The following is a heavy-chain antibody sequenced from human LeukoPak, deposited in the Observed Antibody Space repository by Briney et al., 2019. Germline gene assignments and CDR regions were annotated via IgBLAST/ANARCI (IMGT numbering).Heavy chain of an antibody. J-gene: IGHJ4*02. CDR2: ISGSGGST. V-gene: IGHV3-23*01. Sequence: PGGSLRLSCAASGFTVSSNYMSWVRQAPGKGLEWVSAISGSGGSTYYADSVKGRFTISRDNSKNTLYLQMNSLRAEDTAVYYCAKDEFYYDSSGYLFDYWGQGTLVTVSS. CDR3: AKDEFYYDSSGYLFDY. CDR1: GFTVSSNY. D-gene: IGHD3-22*01.